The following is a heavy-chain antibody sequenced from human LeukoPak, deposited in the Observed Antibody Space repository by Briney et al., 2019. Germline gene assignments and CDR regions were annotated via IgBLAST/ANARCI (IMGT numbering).Heavy chain of an antibody. V-gene: IGHV1-8*01. Sequence: GASVKVSCKASGYTFTSYDINWVRQATGQGLEWMGWMNPDTGNTGYAQKFQGRVTMTRNTSISTAYMELSTLRSEDTAVYYCARVRNYYDSRASYAFDIWGQGTMVTVSS. CDR2: MNPDTGNT. J-gene: IGHJ3*02. D-gene: IGHD3-22*01. CDR1: GYTFTSYD. CDR3: ARVRNYYDSRASYAFDI.